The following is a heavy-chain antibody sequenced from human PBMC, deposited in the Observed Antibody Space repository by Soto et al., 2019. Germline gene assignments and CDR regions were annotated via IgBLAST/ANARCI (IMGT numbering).Heavy chain of an antibody. CDR2: IHYSGST. Sequence: QLQLQESGPGLVKPSETLSLTCTVSGGSISDYYWSWIRQPPGKGLEWIGHIHYSGSTNYNASLKSRATITLDTSKKQFSLKLTSVTAADTAVYYCARGRYRSVWYLGYWGQGTLVTVSS. CDR1: GGSISDYY. D-gene: IGHD6-19*01. J-gene: IGHJ4*02. CDR3: ARGRYRSVWYLGY. V-gene: IGHV4-59*01.